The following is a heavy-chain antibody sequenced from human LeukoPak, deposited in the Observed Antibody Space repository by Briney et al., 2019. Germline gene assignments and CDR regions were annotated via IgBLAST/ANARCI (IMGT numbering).Heavy chain of an antibody. CDR1: GYTFTGYY. CDR3: ARGGAIAVAGTGYYGMDV. D-gene: IGHD6-19*01. Sequence: ASVKVSCKASGYTFTGYYMHWVRQAPGQGLEWMGWINPNSGGTNYAQKFQGRVTMTRDTSISTAYLELSRLRSEDTAVYYCARGGAIAVAGTGYYGMDVWGQGTTVTVSS. CDR2: INPNSGGT. V-gene: IGHV1-2*02. J-gene: IGHJ6*02.